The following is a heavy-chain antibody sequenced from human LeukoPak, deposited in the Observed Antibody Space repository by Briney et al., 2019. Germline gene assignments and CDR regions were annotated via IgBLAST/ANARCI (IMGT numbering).Heavy chain of an antibody. Sequence: ASVKVSCKASGYTFTGYYIHWVRQAPGQGLEWMGWINPNRGDTKYAQNFQGRVTMTRDTSTSTAYMELSGLISDDTAVYYCARAVFYDSSGYYSEWFDPWGQGTLVTVSS. CDR1: GYTFTGYY. D-gene: IGHD3-22*01. J-gene: IGHJ5*02. V-gene: IGHV1-2*02. CDR2: INPNRGDT. CDR3: ARAVFYDSSGYYSEWFDP.